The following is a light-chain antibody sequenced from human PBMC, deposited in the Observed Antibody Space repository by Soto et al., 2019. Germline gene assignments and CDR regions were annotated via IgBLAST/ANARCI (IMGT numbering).Light chain of an antibody. CDR1: QTINSK. Sequence: DIQMTQSPSTLSASVGDRVTITCRASQTINSKLAWYQKKTGQAPKLLIFDGYNLESGVPSRFSGSGSGTEFTLSIGSLQPDDFATYYCQQYETYFRYTFGQGTKLDIK. CDR3: QQYETYFRYT. V-gene: IGKV1-5*01. J-gene: IGKJ2*01. CDR2: DGY.